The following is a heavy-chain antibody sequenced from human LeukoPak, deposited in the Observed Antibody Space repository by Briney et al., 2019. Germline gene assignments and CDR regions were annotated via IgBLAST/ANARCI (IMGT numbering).Heavy chain of an antibody. V-gene: IGHV3-11*01. J-gene: IGHJ4*02. D-gene: IGHD6-13*01. CDR1: GFTFSDHY. CDR3: ARDRHGYFDY. CDR2: ISHNGETK. Sequence: PGGSLRLSCAASGFTFSDHYMIWLRQAPGKGLESISYISHNGETKYYADSVKGRPSISRDNAKGSLYLQMNSLRVEDTAVYYCARDRHGYFDYWGQGTLVTVSS.